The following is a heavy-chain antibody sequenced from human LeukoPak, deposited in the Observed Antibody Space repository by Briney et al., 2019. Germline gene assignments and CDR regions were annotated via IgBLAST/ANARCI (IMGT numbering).Heavy chain of an antibody. Sequence: SETLSLTCTVSGVSISTYYWSWIRQPPGKGLEWIGYIHYSGSTNYNPALESRVSISLDTSKNQFSLKLRSVTAADTAVYYCAKVGAMVPWGQGAQVTVSS. V-gene: IGHV4-59*01. D-gene: IGHD3-10*01. CDR2: IHYSGST. J-gene: IGHJ4*02. CDR3: AKVGAMVP. CDR1: GVSISTYY.